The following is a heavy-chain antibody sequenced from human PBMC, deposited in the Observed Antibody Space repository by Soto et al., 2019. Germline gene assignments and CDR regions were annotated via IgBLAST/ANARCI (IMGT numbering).Heavy chain of an antibody. CDR1: GYSFSDYY. Sequence: QVQLVQSGAEVKTPGASMTVSCKASGYSFSDYYIHWLRQVPGQGLEWMGWLNPNSGDTYSIQKFQGRVTVTGATSISTAYFHLSSLKSGDTAVYYCARGGLHDRSGYTPKHWGQGTLVLVSS. V-gene: IGHV1-2*02. J-gene: IGHJ4*02. CDR3: ARGGLHDRSGYTPKH. CDR2: LNPNSGDT. D-gene: IGHD3-22*01.